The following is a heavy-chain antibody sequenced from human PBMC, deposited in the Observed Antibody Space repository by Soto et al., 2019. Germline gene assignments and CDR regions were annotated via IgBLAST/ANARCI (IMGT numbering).Heavy chain of an antibody. D-gene: IGHD6-6*01. V-gene: IGHV4-59*01. CDR1: GGSISSYY. Sequence: SETLSLTCTVSGGSISSYYWSWIRQPPGKGLEWIGYIYYSGSTNYNPSLKSRVTISVDTSKNQFSLKLSSVTAADTAVYYCARGYSSSPPAFDIWGQGTVVTVSS. CDR3: ARGYSSSPPAFDI. J-gene: IGHJ3*02. CDR2: IYYSGST.